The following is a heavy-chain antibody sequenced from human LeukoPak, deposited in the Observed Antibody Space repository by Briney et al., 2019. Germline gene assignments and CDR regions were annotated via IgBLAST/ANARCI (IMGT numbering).Heavy chain of an antibody. D-gene: IGHD1-26*01. CDR3: ARKNPRTNIVGAVPRYWFDP. J-gene: IGHJ5*02. CDR1: GGSFSGYY. V-gene: IGHV4-34*01. CDR2: INHSGST. Sequence: SDTLSLTCAVYGGSFSGYYWSWIRQPPGKGLEWIGEINHSGSTSYNPSLKSRVTISVDTSKNQFSLKLSSVTAADTAVYYCARKNPRTNIVGAVPRYWFDPWGQGTLVTVSS.